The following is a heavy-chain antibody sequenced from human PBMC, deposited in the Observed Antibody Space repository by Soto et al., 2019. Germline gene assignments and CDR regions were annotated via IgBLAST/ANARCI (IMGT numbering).Heavy chain of an antibody. Sequence: QVQLVQSGAEVKKPESSLKVSCKAPGGTFSTYAISWVRQAPGQGLEWMGGIIPMFGTASYAQRFQDRVTITADESTNTVYMELSSLRSGDTAVYFCASGIQLWLRRINNGYSGWGQGTLVTVSS. CDR1: GGTFSTYA. CDR3: ASGIQLWLRRINNGYSG. J-gene: IGHJ4*02. D-gene: IGHD5-18*01. CDR2: IIPMFGTA. V-gene: IGHV1-69*12.